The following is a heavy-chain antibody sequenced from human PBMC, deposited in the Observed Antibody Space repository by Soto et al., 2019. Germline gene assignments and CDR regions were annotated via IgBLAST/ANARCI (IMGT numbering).Heavy chain of an antibody. V-gene: IGHV3-11*01. Sequence: GGSLRLSCAASGFTFSDFYMNWVRQAPGKGLEWLSPFSASGGSIYSADSVKGRSTISRDNDKKSLFLQMNSLRAEDTAVYYCARAWGNFDFWGQGTLVTVSS. CDR2: FSASGGSI. CDR3: ARAWGNFDF. D-gene: IGHD3-16*01. CDR1: GFTFSDFY. J-gene: IGHJ4*02.